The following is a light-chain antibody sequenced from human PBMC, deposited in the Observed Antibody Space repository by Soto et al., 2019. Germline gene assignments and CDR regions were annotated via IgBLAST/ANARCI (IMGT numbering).Light chain of an antibody. CDR2: DAS. J-gene: IGKJ1*01. Sequence: EIVVTQSPGTLTLSPGETATLSCRASQSVSSTYLAWYQQKPGQAPRLLTYDASNRATGIPARFSGSGSGTDFTLTISSLEPEDFAVYYCQQRRNWTRTF. CDR3: QQRRNWTRT. CDR1: QSVSSTY. V-gene: IGKV3-11*01.